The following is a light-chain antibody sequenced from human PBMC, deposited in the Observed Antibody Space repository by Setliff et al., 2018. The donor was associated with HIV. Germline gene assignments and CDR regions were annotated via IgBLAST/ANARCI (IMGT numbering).Light chain of an antibody. Sequence: QSALTQPRSVSGSPGQSVTISCTGTSSDFGGSNYVSWYQQHPGKAPKLIIYEVRNRPPGVSNRFSGSKSGNTASLTISGLQAEDEADYYCSSYASSNTLPFGTGTKVTVL. CDR2: EVR. CDR3: SSYASSNTLP. CDR1: SSDFGGSNY. J-gene: IGLJ1*01. V-gene: IGLV2-14*01.